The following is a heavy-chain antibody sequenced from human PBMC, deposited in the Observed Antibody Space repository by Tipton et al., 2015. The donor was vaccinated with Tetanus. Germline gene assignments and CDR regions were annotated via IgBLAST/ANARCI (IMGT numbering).Heavy chain of an antibody. CDR1: GGSFSGYY. V-gene: IGHV4-34*01. D-gene: IGHD3-22*01. CDR2: INHSGST. Sequence: TLSLTCAVYGGSFSGYYWSWIRQPPGKGLEWIGEINHSGSTNYNPSLKSRVTISVDTSKNQFSLKLSSVTAADTAVYYCARQTYDSSAIVDYYYGMDVWGQGTTVTVSS. CDR3: ARQTYDSSAIVDYYYGMDV. J-gene: IGHJ6*02.